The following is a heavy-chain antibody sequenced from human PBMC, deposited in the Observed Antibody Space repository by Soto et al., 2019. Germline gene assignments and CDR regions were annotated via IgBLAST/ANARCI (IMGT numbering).Heavy chain of an antibody. Sequence: GGSLRLSCEASGFTFSIYVMTWVRQAPGKGLEWVSGISGSGASTYYADSVKGRFTISRDNSKNMLFLQMNSLRAEDTAVYYCAKIIHAAVVTYQIDYWGQAALLSVSS. V-gene: IGHV3-23*01. CDR2: ISGSGAST. J-gene: IGHJ4*02. CDR1: GFTFSIYV. D-gene: IGHD3-22*01. CDR3: AKIIHAAVVTYQIDY.